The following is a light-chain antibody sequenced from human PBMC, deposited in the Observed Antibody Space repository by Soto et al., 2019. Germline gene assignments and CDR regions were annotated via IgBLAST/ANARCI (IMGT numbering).Light chain of an antibody. J-gene: IGKJ1*01. CDR1: QNVDSNY. CDR3: QQYGSLSWT. CDR2: GAS. Sequence: EIVLTQPPGPLSLSPGERATLSCRASQNVDSNYLAWYQQKPGQAPRIIIFGASGRATGIPDRFSGSGSGTDFTLTISRLEPEDFAVYYCQQYGSLSWTFGQGTKVEIK. V-gene: IGKV3-20*01.